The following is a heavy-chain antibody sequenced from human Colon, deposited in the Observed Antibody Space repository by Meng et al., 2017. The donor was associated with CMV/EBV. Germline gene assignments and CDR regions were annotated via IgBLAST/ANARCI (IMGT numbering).Heavy chain of an antibody. CDR2: ISSTSTYI. CDR1: GFTFSYFT. Sequence: GESLKISCVASGFTFSYFTMNWVRQVPGKGLEWIASISSTSTYIHYADSVKGRFTISRDNAKNSLYLQLDSLRAEDTAVYYCARGHDFDYWGQGTLVTVSS. J-gene: IGHJ4*02. V-gene: IGHV3-21*01. CDR3: ARGHDFDY.